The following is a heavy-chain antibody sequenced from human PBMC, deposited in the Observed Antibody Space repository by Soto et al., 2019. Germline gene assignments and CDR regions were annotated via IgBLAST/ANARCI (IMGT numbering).Heavy chain of an antibody. V-gene: IGHV4-30-2*01. CDR2: IYHSGST. Sequence: SETPSLTFAVSDGSISSCCYSWNWIRQPPGKGLEWIGYIYHSGSTLYNPSLKSRVTISVDKSKNQFSLKLTSVTAADTAVYYCARDQLEGNWFDPWGQGTLVTVSS. CDR1: DGSISSCCYS. J-gene: IGHJ5*02. D-gene: IGHD1-1*01. CDR3: ARDQLEGNWFDP.